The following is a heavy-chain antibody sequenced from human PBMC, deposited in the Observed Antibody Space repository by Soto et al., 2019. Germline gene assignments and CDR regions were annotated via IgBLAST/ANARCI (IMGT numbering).Heavy chain of an antibody. Sequence: PSETLSLTCAVSGYSINSDYYWGWIRQPPGKGLEWIGSVDHSGRTYYSPSLRSRLTIFIDTSKNQFSLRLTSVTAADTAMYFCAKKGYYPSGKINLFDSWGPGTLVPVSS. CDR1: GYSINSDYY. CDR2: VDHSGRT. CDR3: AKKGYYPSGKINLFDS. V-gene: IGHV4-38-2*01. D-gene: IGHD3-10*01. J-gene: IGHJ4*02.